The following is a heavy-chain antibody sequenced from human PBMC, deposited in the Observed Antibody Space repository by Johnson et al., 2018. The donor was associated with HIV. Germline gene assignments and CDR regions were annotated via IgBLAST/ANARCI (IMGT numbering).Heavy chain of an antibody. V-gene: IGHV3-66*03. D-gene: IGHD4-23*01. CDR2: IYSGGST. Sequence: VQLVESGGGLIQPGGSLRLSCAASGFTVSSNYMSWVRQAPGKGLEWVSVIYSGGSTYYADSVKGRFTISRDNSKYTLDLQMDSLRADDTAVYYCAKDQIQRWSYVGTFDVWGQGTMVTVSS. CDR1: GFTVSSNY. CDR3: AKDQIQRWSYVGTFDV. J-gene: IGHJ3*01.